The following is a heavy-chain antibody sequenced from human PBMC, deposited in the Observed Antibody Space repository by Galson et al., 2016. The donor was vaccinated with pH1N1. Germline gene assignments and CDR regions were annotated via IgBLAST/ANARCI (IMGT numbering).Heavy chain of an antibody. J-gene: IGHJ5*02. CDR2: IDPSSGGT. CDR3: IRDLGRLRHH. V-gene: IGHV1-46*03. CDR1: GYTFTSYY. Sequence: SVKVSCKASGYTFTSYYFHWVRQAPGQGLEWMGVIDPSSGGTTFAQRFQGRVTVTRDTSTSTVYMDLSSLKSEDTAVYYCIRDLGRLRHHWGQGTLVTVS.